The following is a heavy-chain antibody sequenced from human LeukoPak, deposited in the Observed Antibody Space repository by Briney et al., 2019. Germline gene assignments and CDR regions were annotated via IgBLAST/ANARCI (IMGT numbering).Heavy chain of an antibody. D-gene: IGHD2-2*01. CDR1: GGTFSSYA. Sequence: SVKVSCKASGGTFSSYAIGWVRQAPGQGLEWMGGIIPIFGTANYAQKFQDRVTITADESTSTAYMELSSLRSEDTAIYYCASRLYCSNTRCRNFPFAYWGQGTLVTVSS. CDR2: IIPIFGTA. V-gene: IGHV1-69*01. CDR3: ASRLYCSNTRCRNFPFAY. J-gene: IGHJ4*02.